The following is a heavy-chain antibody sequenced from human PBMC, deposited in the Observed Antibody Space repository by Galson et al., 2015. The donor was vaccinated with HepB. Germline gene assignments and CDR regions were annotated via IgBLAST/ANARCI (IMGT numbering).Heavy chain of an antibody. CDR3: ARGTPIATTGASWYFDL. J-gene: IGHJ2*01. D-gene: IGHD1-1*01. Sequence: SLRLSCAASGFTFISYSMNWLRQAPGKGLEWVSSINSRTNYIHYADSVKGRFTISRDNAKNSLFLQMNSLRAEDTAVYYCARGTPIATTGASWYFDLWGRGTLVTVSS. V-gene: IGHV3-21*01. CDR1: GFTFISYS. CDR2: INSRTNYI.